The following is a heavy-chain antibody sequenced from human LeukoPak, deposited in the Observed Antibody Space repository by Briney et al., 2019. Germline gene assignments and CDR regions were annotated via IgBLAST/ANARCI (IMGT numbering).Heavy chain of an antibody. CDR1: GYTFTSYD. CDR3: ARVSLWFGEFIDY. J-gene: IGHJ4*02. Sequence: EASVKVSCKASGYTFTSYDINWVRQATGQGLEWMGWMNPNSGNTGYAQKFQGRVTMTRNTSISTAYMELSSLRSEDTAVYYCARVSLWFGEFIDYWGQGTLVTVSS. CDR2: MNPNSGNT. V-gene: IGHV1-8*01. D-gene: IGHD3-10*01.